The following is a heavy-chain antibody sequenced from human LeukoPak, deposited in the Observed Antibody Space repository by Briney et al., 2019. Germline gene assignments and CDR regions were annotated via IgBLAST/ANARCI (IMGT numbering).Heavy chain of an antibody. CDR1: GYTLTELS. Sequence: ASVKVSCKVSGYTLTELSMHWVRQAPGKGLEWMGGFDPEDGETTYAQKFQGRVTMTEDTSTDTAYMELSSLRSEDTAVYYCATLSSREWVMTYWGQGTLVTVSS. CDR2: FDPEDGET. D-gene: IGHD3-3*01. V-gene: IGHV1-24*01. J-gene: IGHJ4*02. CDR3: ATLSSREWVMTY.